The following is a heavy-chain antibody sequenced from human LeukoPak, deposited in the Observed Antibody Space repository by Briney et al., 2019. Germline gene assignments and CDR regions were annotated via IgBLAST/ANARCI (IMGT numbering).Heavy chain of an antibody. CDR1: GYTFTGYY. CDR3: AGRLGYCSSGNCPSP. Sequence: GASVKVSCKASGYTFTGYYIHWVRQAPGQGLEWMGRINPSSGGTNYAQKVQGRVTLTRDTSINTAYLELSSLRSDDTAMYYCAGRLGYCSSGNCPSPWGQGTMVTVSS. CDR2: INPSSGGT. D-gene: IGHD2-2*01. J-gene: IGHJ3*01. V-gene: IGHV1-2*06.